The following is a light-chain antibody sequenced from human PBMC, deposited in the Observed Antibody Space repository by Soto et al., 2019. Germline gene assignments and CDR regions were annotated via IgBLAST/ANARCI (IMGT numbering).Light chain of an antibody. CDR3: TSYAGSNNFVV. Sequence: QSALTQPASVSGSPGQSITISCTGTSSDVGSYNLVSWYQQHPGKAPKLMIYEVSKRPAGISDRLSGSKSGNTASLTVSGLQAEDEADYYCTSYAGSNNFVVFGGGTKLTVL. CDR1: SSDVGSYNL. J-gene: IGLJ2*01. V-gene: IGLV2-14*02. CDR2: EVS.